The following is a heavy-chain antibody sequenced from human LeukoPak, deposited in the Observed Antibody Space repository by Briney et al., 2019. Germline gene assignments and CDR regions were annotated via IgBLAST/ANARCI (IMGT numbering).Heavy chain of an antibody. CDR3: ARIGYSSAYYEADC. D-gene: IGHD6-19*01. Sequence: SVPQTLTCSLWVHLHNSRSYYWRSVRKPPGEVLVLNGNLYYSGSTYCSTSLKSRVSMSVDTSKNQFSLKLNSVTAEDTAVYYCARIGYSSAYYEADCWGQGTLVTVSS. CDR2: LYYSGST. V-gene: IGHV4-39*01. J-gene: IGHJ4*02. CDR1: VHLHNSRSYY.